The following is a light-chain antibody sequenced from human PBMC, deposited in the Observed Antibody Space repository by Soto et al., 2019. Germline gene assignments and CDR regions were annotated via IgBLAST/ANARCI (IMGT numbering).Light chain of an antibody. V-gene: IGKV3D-15*01. J-gene: IGKJ1*01. Sequence: EIVMTHSPATLSVSPGERATLSCRASQSVSSTYLAWYQQKPGQAPRLLIYGASSRATGIPDRFSGSGSGTEFTLTISSLQPDDFATYYCQQYNSYPWTFGQGTKVDIK. CDR2: GAS. CDR1: QSVSSTY. CDR3: QQYNSYPWT.